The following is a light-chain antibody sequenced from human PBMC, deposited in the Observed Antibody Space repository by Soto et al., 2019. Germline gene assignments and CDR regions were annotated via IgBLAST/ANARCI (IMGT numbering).Light chain of an antibody. CDR1: SSDVGGYNY. J-gene: IGLJ1*01. CDR2: DVN. Sequence: QSVLTQPASVSGSPGQSITISCTGTSSDVGGYNYVSWYQQNPGKAPKLMIYDVNNRPSGVSYRFSGSKSGNTASLTISGLQAEDEADYYCSSYTSSSTRVFGTGTKVTV. V-gene: IGLV2-14*01. CDR3: SSYTSSSTRV.